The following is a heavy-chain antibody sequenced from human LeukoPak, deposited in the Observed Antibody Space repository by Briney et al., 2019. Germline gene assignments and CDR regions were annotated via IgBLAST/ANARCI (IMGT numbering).Heavy chain of an antibody. CDR1: GGSISSSNW. V-gene: IGHV4-4*02. D-gene: IGHD2-15*01. CDR2: IYHSGST. CDR3: ASGGRYCSGGDCSDDAFDI. J-gene: IGHJ3*02. Sequence: SETLSLTCAVSGGSISSSNWWSWVRQPPGKGLEWIGEIYHSGSTNYNPSLKSRVTISVDKSKNQFSLKLSSVTAADTAVYYCASGGRYCSGGDCSDDAFDIWGQGTMVTVSS.